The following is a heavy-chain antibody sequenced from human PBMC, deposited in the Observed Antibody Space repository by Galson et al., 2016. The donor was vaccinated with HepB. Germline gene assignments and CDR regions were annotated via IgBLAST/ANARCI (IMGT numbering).Heavy chain of an antibody. Sequence: SLRLSCAASGFTFRNYGTHWVRQAPGKGLEWVAAIWYDGNNKYYADSVKGRFTITRDNSKNTLYLQMNSLRVEDTAVYFCVKDLGGAGWLQPGRITYYGMDVWGQGTTVTVSS. CDR3: VKDLGGAGWLQPGRITYYGMDV. CDR2: IWYDGNNK. D-gene: IGHD5-24*01. V-gene: IGHV3-33*06. CDR1: GFTFRNYG. J-gene: IGHJ6*02.